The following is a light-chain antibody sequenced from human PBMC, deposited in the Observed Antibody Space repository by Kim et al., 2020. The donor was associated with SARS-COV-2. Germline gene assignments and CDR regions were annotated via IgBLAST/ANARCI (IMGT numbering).Light chain of an antibody. Sequence: SYELTQPPSVSVSPGQTVTLTCSGDKLGEKYSCWYQQRSGQSPILLIYQDFKRPAGIPERFSGSNFGNTATLTISGTQTVDEADYYCQACDSGTVVFGGGTQLTVL. CDR2: QDF. CDR3: QACDSGTVV. J-gene: IGLJ2*01. V-gene: IGLV3-1*01. CDR1: KLGEKY.